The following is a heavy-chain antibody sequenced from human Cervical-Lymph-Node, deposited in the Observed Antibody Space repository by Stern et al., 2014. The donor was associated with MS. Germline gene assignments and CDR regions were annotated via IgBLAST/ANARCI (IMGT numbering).Heavy chain of an antibody. V-gene: IGHV3-23*04. J-gene: IGHJ4*02. CDR3: ARDRIAVAGYFDF. D-gene: IGHD6-19*01. CDR2: VSGSGSST. Sequence: EVQLVESGGGLVQPGGSLRLSCAASGFTFNVYAMSWVRQAPGKGLEWVSAVSGSGSSTYNADSVKGRFTISRDNSKSMLFLQMNSLRAEDTAVYYCARDRIAVAGYFDFWGQGTLVTVSS. CDR1: GFTFNVYA.